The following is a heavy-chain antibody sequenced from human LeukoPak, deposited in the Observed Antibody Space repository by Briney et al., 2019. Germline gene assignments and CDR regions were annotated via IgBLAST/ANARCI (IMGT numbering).Heavy chain of an antibody. CDR1: GGSISSDSFY. J-gene: IGHJ4*02. V-gene: IGHV4-39*01. D-gene: IGHD3/OR15-3a*01. Sequence: SETLSLTCSVSGGSISSDSFYWGRIRQPPGKGLEWIGSMYYSGSTYYNPSLKSRVTISVDTSKNQFSLKLSSVTAADTAVYYCARWTKNYFDYWGQGTLVTVSS. CDR2: MYYSGST. CDR3: ARWTKNYFDY.